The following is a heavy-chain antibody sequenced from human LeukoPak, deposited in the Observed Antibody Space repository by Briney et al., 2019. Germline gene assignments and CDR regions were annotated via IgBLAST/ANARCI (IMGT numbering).Heavy chain of an antibody. CDR1: GGSIINSNYY. CDR3: ARTIRYFEVPNWFDP. J-gene: IGHJ5*02. CDR2: IYYSGST. Sequence: SETLSLTCAVSGGSIINSNYYWGWIRQPPGKGLECIGTIYYSGSTYYNPSLKSRVTISVDTSKNQFSLKLSSVTAADTAVYYCARTIRYFEVPNWFDPWGQGTLVTVSS. D-gene: IGHD3-9*01. V-gene: IGHV4-39*01.